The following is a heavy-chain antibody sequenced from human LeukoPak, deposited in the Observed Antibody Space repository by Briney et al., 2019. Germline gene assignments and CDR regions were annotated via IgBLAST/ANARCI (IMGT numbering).Heavy chain of an antibody. CDR3: ARDDVLDIGTDY. J-gene: IGHJ4*02. CDR1: GFTFNNAW. CDR2: IYSGGST. Sequence: PGGSLRLSCAASGFTFNNAWMSWVRQAPGKGLECVSVIYSGGSTFYADSVKGRFTISRDNSKNTLYLQMNSLRAEDTALYYCARDDVLDIGTDYWGQGTLVTVSS. D-gene: IGHD2-15*01. V-gene: IGHV3-53*01.